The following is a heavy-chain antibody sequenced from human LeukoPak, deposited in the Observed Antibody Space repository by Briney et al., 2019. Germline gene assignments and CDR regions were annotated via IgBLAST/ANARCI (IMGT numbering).Heavy chain of an antibody. CDR3: ARDRGGGDCYTHGAFDI. CDR1: GFTFSSYS. D-gene: IGHD2-21*01. CDR2: ISSSSSYI. V-gene: IGHV3-21*01. Sequence: PGGSLRLSXAASGFTFSSYSMNWVRQAPGKGLEWVSSISSSSSYIYYADSVKGRFTISRDNAKNSLYLQMNSLRAEDTAVYYCARDRGGGDCYTHGAFDIWGQGTMVTVSS. J-gene: IGHJ3*02.